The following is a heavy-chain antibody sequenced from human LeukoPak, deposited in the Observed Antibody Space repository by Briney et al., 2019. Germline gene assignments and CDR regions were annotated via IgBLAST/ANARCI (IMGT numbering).Heavy chain of an antibody. CDR1: GFTFSSYA. CDR2: ISWNSGSI. D-gene: IGHD4-11*01. J-gene: IGHJ4*02. Sequence: GGSLRLSCAASGFTFSSYAMSWVRQAPGKGLEWVSSISWNSGSIGYADSVKGRFTISRDNAKNYLYLQMNSLRVEDTALYYCAKVGDSYSGSHFDYWGQGTLVTVSS. V-gene: IGHV3-9*01. CDR3: AKVGDSYSGSHFDY.